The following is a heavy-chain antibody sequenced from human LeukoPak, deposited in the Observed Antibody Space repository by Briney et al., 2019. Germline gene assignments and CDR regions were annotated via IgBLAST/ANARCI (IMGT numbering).Heavy chain of an antibody. J-gene: IGHJ4*02. CDR3: ARDSRGPDY. CDR2: IWYDGSNK. CDR1: GFTFSSYW. Sequence: GGSLRLSCAASGFTFSSYWMSWVRQAPGKGLEWVAVIWYDGSNKYYADSVKGRFTISRDNSKNTLYLQMNSLRAEDTAVYYCARDSRGPDYWGQGTLVTVSS. D-gene: IGHD2-15*01. V-gene: IGHV3-33*08.